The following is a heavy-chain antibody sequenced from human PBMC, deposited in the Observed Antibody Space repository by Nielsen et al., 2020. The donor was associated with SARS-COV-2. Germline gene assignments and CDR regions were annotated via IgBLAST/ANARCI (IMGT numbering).Heavy chain of an antibody. V-gene: IGHV3-7*01. Sequence: WIRQPPGKGLEWVATINLDGSEKYYVDSVKGRFTITRDNTKNSLYLQMNSLRAEDTAVYYCAKTGDYFVVVPAATLDVWGQGTTVTVSS. CDR2: INLDGSEK. D-gene: IGHD2-2*01. J-gene: IGHJ6*02. CDR3: AKTGDYFVVVPAATLDV.